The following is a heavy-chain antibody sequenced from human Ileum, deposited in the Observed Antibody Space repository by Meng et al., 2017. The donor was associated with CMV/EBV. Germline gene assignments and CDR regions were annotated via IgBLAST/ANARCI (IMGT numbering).Heavy chain of an antibody. CDR1: GFTFSDYY. V-gene: IGHV3-11*01. CDR3: ARQVLEWFLKPDY. J-gene: IGHJ4*02. D-gene: IGHD3-3*01. Sequence: GGSLRLSCAASGFTFSDYYMTWIRQTPGKGLKWVSYISTSGSTIYYADSVRGRFTISRDNAKNSLYLQMNSLRAEDTAVYYCARQVLEWFLKPDYWGQGTLVTVSS. CDR2: ISTSGSTI.